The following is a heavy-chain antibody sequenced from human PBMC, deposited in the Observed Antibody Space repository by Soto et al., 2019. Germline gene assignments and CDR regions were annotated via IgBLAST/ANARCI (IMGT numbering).Heavy chain of an antibody. V-gene: IGHV2-5*02. Sequence: QITLKESGPTLVKPTHTLTLTCTCSGFSLSSSGVVVGWIRQPPRKALELLAHSYWGDDKRYSPFLKSRFTITKDTYKNQVVLTMTNMDPIDTATYYCASRRRCIAAAGTFDYWGQGTLVTVSS. CDR1: GFSLSSSGVV. CDR2: SYWGDDK. CDR3: ASRRRCIAAAGTFDY. J-gene: IGHJ4*02. D-gene: IGHD6-13*01.